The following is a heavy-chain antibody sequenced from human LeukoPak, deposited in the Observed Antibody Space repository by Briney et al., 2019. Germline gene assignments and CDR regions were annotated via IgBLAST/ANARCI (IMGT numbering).Heavy chain of an antibody. CDR1: GFTFSGYE. Sequence: PGGSLRLSCAASGFTFSGYEMNWVRQAPGKGLEWVSYINSSGSTIYYAGSVKGRFTISRDNAKNSLYLQMNSLRAEDTAVYYCAREVRGVIIGWGQGTLVTVSS. J-gene: IGHJ4*02. CDR3: AREVRGVIIG. CDR2: INSSGSTI. D-gene: IGHD3-10*01. V-gene: IGHV3-48*03.